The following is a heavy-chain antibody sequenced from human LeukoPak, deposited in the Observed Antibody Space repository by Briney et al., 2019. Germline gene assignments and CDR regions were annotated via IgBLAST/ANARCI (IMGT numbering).Heavy chain of an antibody. J-gene: IGHJ4*02. CDR2: ISSSSSYI. CDR3: ARDKGFYYYGSGSYYSPFDY. Sequence: PGGSLRLSCAASGFTFSSYSMNWVRQAPGKGLEWVSSISSSSSYIYYADSVKGRFTISRDNAKNSLYLQMNSLRAEDTAVYYCARDKGFYYYGSGSYYSPFDYWGQGTLVTVSS. V-gene: IGHV3-21*04. D-gene: IGHD3-10*01. CDR1: GFTFSSYS.